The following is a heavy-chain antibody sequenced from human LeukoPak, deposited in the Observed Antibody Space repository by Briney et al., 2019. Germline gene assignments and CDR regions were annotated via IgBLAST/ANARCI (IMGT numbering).Heavy chain of an antibody. D-gene: IGHD6-6*01. J-gene: IGHJ6*03. CDR3: AREGLRSIAARRGTRDYMDV. Sequence: ASVKVSCKASGYTFTSYDINWVRQATGQGLEWMGWMNPNSGNTGYAQKFQGRVTITRNTSISTAYMELSSLRSEGTAVYYCAREGLRSIAARRGTRDYMDVWGKGTTVIVSS. CDR2: MNPNSGNT. V-gene: IGHV1-8*03. CDR1: GYTFTSYD.